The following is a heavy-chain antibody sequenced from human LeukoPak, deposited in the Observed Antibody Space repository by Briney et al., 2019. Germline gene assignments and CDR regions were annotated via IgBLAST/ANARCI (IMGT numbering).Heavy chain of an antibody. CDR3: ARNHYYGAGTYYNVFDALDI. J-gene: IGHJ3*02. CDR1: GYTFTSYW. V-gene: IGHV5-51*01. CDR2: IYPGADSDM. Sequence: GESLRISCKASGYTFTSYWIGWVRQMPDKGLEWMAIIYPGADSDMRYSPSCQGQVTISFDKSINTAYLQWSSLKASDTAMYYCARNHYYGAGTYYNVFDALDIWGQGTMVTVSS. D-gene: IGHD3-10*01.